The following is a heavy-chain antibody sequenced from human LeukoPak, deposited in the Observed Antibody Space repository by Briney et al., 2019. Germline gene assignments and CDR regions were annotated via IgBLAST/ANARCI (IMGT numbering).Heavy chain of an antibody. J-gene: IGHJ4*02. V-gene: IGHV3-48*02. CDR3: ARDYARGYFDY. CDR1: GFSFSTYS. Sequence: RGSLRLSCAASGFSFSTYSMNWVRQAPGKGLEWVSYISSSSYIIYYADSVKGRLTISRDSAQNTLYLQMNSLRDEDTAVYYCARDYARGYFDYWGQGIRVTLSS. D-gene: IGHD2-2*01. CDR2: ISSSSYII.